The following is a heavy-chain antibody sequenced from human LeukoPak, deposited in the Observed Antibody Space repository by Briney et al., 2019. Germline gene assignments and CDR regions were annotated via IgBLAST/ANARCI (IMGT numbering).Heavy chain of an antibody. CDR2: IYYSGST. J-gene: IGHJ4*02. CDR3: ARGSYSSGYYYEGIDY. D-gene: IGHD3-22*01. CDR1: GGSISSGDYY. Sequence: SETLSLTCTVSGGSISSGDYYWSWIRQPPGKGLEWIGYIYYSGSTYYNPSLKSRVTISVDTSKNQFSLQLNSVTPEDTAVYYCARGSYSSGYYYEGIDYWGQGTLVTVSS. V-gene: IGHV4-30-4*01.